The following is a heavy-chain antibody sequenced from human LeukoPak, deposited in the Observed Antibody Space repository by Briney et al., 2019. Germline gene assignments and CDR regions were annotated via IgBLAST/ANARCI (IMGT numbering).Heavy chain of an antibody. J-gene: IGHJ4*02. Sequence: KPGGSLRLSCAASGFCISIYNMNWVRQAPGKGLEWVSFLGSSIRYVKYADSVKGRFTISRDDAKNSLYLQMNSLRVEDTAVYYCARDPRIATAGYYFDSWGQGVLVTVSS. D-gene: IGHD6-13*01. CDR3: ARDPRIATAGYYFDS. V-gene: IGHV3-21*01. CDR2: LGSSIRYV. CDR1: GFCISIYN.